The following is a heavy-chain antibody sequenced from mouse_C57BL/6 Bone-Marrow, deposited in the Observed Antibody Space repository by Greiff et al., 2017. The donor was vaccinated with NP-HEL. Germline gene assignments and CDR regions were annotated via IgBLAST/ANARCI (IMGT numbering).Heavy chain of an antibody. CDR1: GFSFNSYA. J-gene: IGHJ4*01. D-gene: IGHD1-1*01. CDR2: IRSKSNNYAT. V-gene: IGHV10-1*01. Sequence: EVQVVASGGGFVQPPGSLKLSCAASGFSFNSYAMNWVRQAPGKGLEWVARIRSKSNNYATYYADSVKDRFTISRDDSESMLYLRMNNLKTEDTARYYCVSSSTVVATNAMDNWGQGTSVTGST. CDR3: VSSSTVVATNAMDN.